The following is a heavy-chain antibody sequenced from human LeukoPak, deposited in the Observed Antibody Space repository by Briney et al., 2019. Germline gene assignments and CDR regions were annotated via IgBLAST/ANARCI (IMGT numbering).Heavy chain of an antibody. J-gene: IGHJ4*02. CDR2: ISSSSNVI. Sequence: QPGESLRLSCAASGFTFNSYAFNWVRQAPGKGLEWVSYISSSSNVIYYTDSVKGRFTISRDNARNLLSLQMNSLRAEDTAVYYCARDFGPYGDYWASYYFDYWGQGTLVTVSS. CDR3: ARDFGPYGDYWASYYFDY. D-gene: IGHD4-17*01. CDR1: GFTFNSYA. V-gene: IGHV3-48*01.